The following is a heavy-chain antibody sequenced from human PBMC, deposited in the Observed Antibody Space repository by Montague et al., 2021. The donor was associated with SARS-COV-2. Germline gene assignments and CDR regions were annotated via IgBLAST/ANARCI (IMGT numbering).Heavy chain of an antibody. CDR1: GFIFRHYA. CDR2: ISTSGDNT. CDR3: AKDREMDYSADY. J-gene: IGHJ4*02. Sequence: SLRLSCAASGFIFRHYAMSWVRQAPGKGLEWVSGISTSGDNTYYADSLKGRFTTSRDNSRNTLYLQMNSLRAEDTAIYYCAKDREMDYSADYWGQGTLVTVSS. D-gene: IGHD5-24*01. V-gene: IGHV3-23*01.